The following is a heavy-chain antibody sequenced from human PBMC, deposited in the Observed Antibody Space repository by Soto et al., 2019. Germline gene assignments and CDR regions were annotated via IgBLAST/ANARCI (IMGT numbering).Heavy chain of an antibody. Sequence: ASVKVSFKASGYTFTSYYMHWVRQAPGQGLEWMGIINPSGGSTSYAQKFQGRVTMTRDTSTSTVYMELSSLRSEDTAVYYCAIGGYYDSSGYDGYYYGMDVWGQGTTVTVSS. V-gene: IGHV1-46*01. CDR1: GYTFTSYY. CDR2: INPSGGST. CDR3: AIGGYYDSSGYDGYYYGMDV. D-gene: IGHD3-22*01. J-gene: IGHJ6*02.